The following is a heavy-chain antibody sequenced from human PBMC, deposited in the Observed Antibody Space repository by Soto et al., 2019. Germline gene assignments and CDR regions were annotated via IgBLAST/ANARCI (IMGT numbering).Heavy chain of an antibody. D-gene: IGHD3-10*01. CDR2: ISYDGSDK. J-gene: IGHJ4*02. CDR1: GFPFTSYG. CDR3: AGGQYYFDY. Sequence: QVQLVESGGGVVQPGRSLRLSCAASGFPFTSYGMQWVREGPDKGLEWVAIISYDGSDKYYADSVKGRFTISRDNSKNTLYLQMNSLRPEDTALYYCAGGQYYFDYRCQGTLVIVSS. V-gene: IGHV3-30*03.